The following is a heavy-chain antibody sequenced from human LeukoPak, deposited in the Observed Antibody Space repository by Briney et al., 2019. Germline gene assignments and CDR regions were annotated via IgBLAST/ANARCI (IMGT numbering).Heavy chain of an antibody. CDR2: IYYSGST. Sequence: PSETLSLTCTVSGDSISSSNCYWGWIRQPPGKGLEWIGSIYYSGSTYYNPSLKSRVTISVDTSKNQFSLKLSSVTAADTAVYYCARVWVGFDPWGQGTLVTVSS. CDR1: GDSISSSNCY. CDR3: ARVWVGFDP. J-gene: IGHJ5*02. V-gene: IGHV4-39*07. D-gene: IGHD3-10*01.